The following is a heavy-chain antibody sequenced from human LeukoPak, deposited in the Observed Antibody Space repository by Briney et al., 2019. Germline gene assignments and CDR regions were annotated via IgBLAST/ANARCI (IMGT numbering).Heavy chain of an antibody. V-gene: IGHV1-2*02. CDR3: ARARPGGGYYYVEFDY. Sequence: GASVKVSCKASGYTFTGYYMHWVRQAPGQGLEWMGWINPNSGGTNYAQKFEGRVTMTRDTSISTAYMELSRLRSDDTTVYYCARARPGGGYYYVEFDYWGQGTLVTVSS. CDR1: GYTFTGYY. CDR2: INPNSGGT. J-gene: IGHJ4*02. D-gene: IGHD3-22*01.